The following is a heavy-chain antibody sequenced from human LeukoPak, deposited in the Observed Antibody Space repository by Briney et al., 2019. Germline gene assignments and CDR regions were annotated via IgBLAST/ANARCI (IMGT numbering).Heavy chain of an antibody. CDR2: IIPIFGTA. D-gene: IGHD1-26*01. Sequence: SVKVSCKASGGTFSSCAISWVRQAPGQGLEWMGGIIPIFGTANYVQKFQGRVTITADESTSTAYMELSSLRSEDTAVYYCARDEAYSIVGATPFDYWGQGTLVTVSS. V-gene: IGHV1-69*01. J-gene: IGHJ4*02. CDR1: GGTFSSCA. CDR3: ARDEAYSIVGATPFDY.